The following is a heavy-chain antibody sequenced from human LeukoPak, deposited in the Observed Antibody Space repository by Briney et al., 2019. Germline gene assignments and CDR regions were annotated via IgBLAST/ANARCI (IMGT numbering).Heavy chain of an antibody. J-gene: IGHJ4*02. CDR2: IRYDGRSK. CDR3: AKDQDLYCSGGSCYSTLDY. CDR1: RFTFSSYG. Sequence: GGSLRLSCAASRFTFSSYGMHWVRQAPGKGLEWVSFIRYDGRSKYYADSVKGRFTISRDNSRNTLYLQMNSLRVEDTAVYYCAKDQDLYCSGGSCYSTLDYWGQGTPVTVSS. D-gene: IGHD2-15*01. V-gene: IGHV3-30*02.